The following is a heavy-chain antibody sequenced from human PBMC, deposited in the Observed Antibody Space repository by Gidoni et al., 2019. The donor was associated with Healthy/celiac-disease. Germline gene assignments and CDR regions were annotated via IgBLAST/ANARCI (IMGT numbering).Heavy chain of an antibody. D-gene: IGHD1-26*01. CDR1: GFPCSSDD. J-gene: IGHJ4*02. V-gene: IGHV3-13*01. CDR2: IGTAGDT. CDR3: ARESLVGGLDY. Sequence: EVKLVASGGGLVQPGGSLRLSCAACGFPCSSDDMHWVRQATGTGLVWVSAIGTAGDTYDPGSVKGRFTISRENAKNSLYLQMNSLRAGDTAVYYCARESLVGGLDYWGQGTLVTVSS.